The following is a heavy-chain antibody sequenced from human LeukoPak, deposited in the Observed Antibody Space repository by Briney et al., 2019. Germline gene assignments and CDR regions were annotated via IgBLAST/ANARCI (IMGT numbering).Heavy chain of an antibody. CDR3: AKGMSTGWYYFDY. Sequence: GGSLRLSCAASGFTFSTYAMRWVRQASGKGLEWVSSISGSDSTTYYADSVKGRFTISRDNSKNTVYLQMSSLRVDDTAVYYCAKGMSTGWYYFDYWGQGALVSVSS. J-gene: IGHJ4*02. D-gene: IGHD6-19*01. V-gene: IGHV3-23*01. CDR2: ISGSDSTT. CDR1: GFTFSTYA.